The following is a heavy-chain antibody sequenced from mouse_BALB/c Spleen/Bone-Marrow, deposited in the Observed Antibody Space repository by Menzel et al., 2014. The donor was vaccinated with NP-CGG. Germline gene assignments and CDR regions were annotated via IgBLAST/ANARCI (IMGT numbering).Heavy chain of an antibody. CDR1: GYTFTSYW. CDR3: ARAGGYDGFAY. Sequence: SGAELVKPGASVKLSCKASGYTFTSYWMHWVKQRPGQGLEWIGEINPSNGRADYNEKFRSKATLTVDRSSSTAYMQLSSLTPEDSAVYYCARAGGYDGFAYWGQGTLVTVSA. D-gene: IGHD2-2*01. CDR2: INPSNGRA. J-gene: IGHJ3*01. V-gene: IGHV1S81*02.